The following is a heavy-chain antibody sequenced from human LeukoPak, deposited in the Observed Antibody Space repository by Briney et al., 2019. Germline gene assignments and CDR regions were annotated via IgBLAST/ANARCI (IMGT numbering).Heavy chain of an antibody. CDR1: GGSISSGGSS. CDR2: IYHSGST. CDR3: ARVAYYYDSSGAHGAFDI. D-gene: IGHD3-22*01. V-gene: IGHV4-30-2*01. Sequence: SETLSLTCAVSGGSISSGGSSWSWIRQPPGKGLEWIGYIYHSGSTYYNPSLKSRVTISVDRSKNQFSLKLSSVTAADTAVYYCARVAYYYDSSGAHGAFDIWGQGTMVTVSS. J-gene: IGHJ3*02.